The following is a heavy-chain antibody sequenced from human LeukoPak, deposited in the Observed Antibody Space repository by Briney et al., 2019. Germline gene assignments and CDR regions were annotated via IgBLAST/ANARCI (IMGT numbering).Heavy chain of an antibody. J-gene: IGHJ6*02. V-gene: IGHV3-30*18. CDR2: ISYDGSNK. Sequence: GRSLRLSCAASGFTFSSYGMHWVRQAPGKGLEWVAVISYDGSNKYCADSVKGRFTISRDNSKNMLYLQMNSLRGEDTAVYSCAKGWESSGWYYGMDVWGQGTTVTVSS. D-gene: IGHD6-19*01. CDR1: GFTFSSYG. CDR3: AKGWESSGWYYGMDV.